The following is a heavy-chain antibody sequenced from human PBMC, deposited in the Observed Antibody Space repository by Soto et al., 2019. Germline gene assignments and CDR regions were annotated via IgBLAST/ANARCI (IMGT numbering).Heavy chain of an antibody. Sequence: QVQLVQSGAEVKKPGSSVKVSCKASGGTFSSYAISWVRQAPGQGLEWMGGIIPIFGTANYAQRFQGRVTITADESTSTAYMELSSLRSEDTVVYYCARGPAGGCSGGSCYSVYHWFDPWGQGTLVTVSS. J-gene: IGHJ5*02. CDR3: ARGPAGGCSGGSCYSVYHWFDP. CDR1: GGTFSSYA. V-gene: IGHV1-69*12. D-gene: IGHD2-15*01. CDR2: IIPIFGTA.